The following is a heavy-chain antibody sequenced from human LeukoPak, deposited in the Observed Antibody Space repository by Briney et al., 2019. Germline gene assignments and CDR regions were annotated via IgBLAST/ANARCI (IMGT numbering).Heavy chain of an antibody. Sequence: PGGSLRLSCAASGFTFSSYAMSWVRQAPGKGLEWVSAISSSGGNTYYADSVKGRFTISRDNSKSTLYLQMNSLRAEDTAVYYCAKLVTTFFDFWGRGTLVTVSS. CDR1: GFTFSSYA. D-gene: IGHD4-17*01. V-gene: IGHV3-23*01. CDR2: ISSSGGNT. J-gene: IGHJ4*02. CDR3: AKLVTTFFDF.